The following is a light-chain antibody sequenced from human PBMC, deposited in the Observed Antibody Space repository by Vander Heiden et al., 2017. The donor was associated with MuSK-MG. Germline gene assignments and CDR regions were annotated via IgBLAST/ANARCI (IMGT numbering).Light chain of an antibody. CDR3: CSYAGSYIPYV. J-gene: IGLJ1*01. CDR1: SSDVGNYNS. Sequence: QSALTQPRSVSGSPGQSVTISCTGTSSDVGNYNSVSWYQQHAGKAPKVMIYDVNKRPSGVPERCSGSKSGNTASLTISGLQAEDEADYYCCSYAGSYIPYVFGTGTKVTVL. CDR2: DVN. V-gene: IGLV2-11*01.